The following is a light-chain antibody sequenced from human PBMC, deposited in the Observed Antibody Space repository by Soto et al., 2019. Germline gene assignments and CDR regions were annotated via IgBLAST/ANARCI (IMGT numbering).Light chain of an antibody. CDR3: YSYAGNSYV. V-gene: IGLV2-11*01. CDR1: SSDVGTYNY. Sequence: QSALTQPRPVSGSPGQSVTISCTGTSSDVGTYNYVSWYQQHPGKAPKVMLYDVSRRPSGVPDRFSGSKSGNTASLTISGLQPDDEADYYCYSYAGNSYVFGTGTKVTVL. CDR2: DVS. J-gene: IGLJ1*01.